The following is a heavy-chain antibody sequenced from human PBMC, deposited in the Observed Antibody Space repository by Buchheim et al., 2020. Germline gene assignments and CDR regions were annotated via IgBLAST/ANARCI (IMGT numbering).Heavy chain of an antibody. CDR3: ARSFRGPDIDYYYYYGMDV. D-gene: IGHD3-10*01. V-gene: IGHV3-74*01. Sequence: EVQLVESGGGLVQPGGSLRLSCAASGFTFSSYWMHWVRQAPGKGLVWVSRINSDGSSTSYADSVKGRFTISRDNAKNTLYLQMNSLRAEDTAVYYCARSFRGPDIDYYYYYGMDVWGQGTT. J-gene: IGHJ6*02. CDR1: GFTFSSYW. CDR2: INSDGSST.